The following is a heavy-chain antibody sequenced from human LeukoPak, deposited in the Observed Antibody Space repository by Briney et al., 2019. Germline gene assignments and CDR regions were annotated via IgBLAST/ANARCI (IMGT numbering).Heavy chain of an antibody. J-gene: IGHJ4*02. CDR2: INSDGSST. D-gene: IGHD4-17*01. CDR1: GFTFSSYW. Sequence: GGSLRLSCAASGFTFSSYWMHWVRQAPGKGLVWVSRINSDGSSTSYADSVKGRFTISRDNAKNTLYLQMNSLRAEDTAVYYCARVILRPRRQLGGLDYGDYFDYWGQGTLVTVSS. V-gene: IGHV3-74*01. CDR3: ARVILRPRRQLGGLDYGDYFDY.